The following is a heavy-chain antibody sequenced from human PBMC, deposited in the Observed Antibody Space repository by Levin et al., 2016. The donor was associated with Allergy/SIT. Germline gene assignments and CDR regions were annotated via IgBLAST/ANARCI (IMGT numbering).Heavy chain of an antibody. J-gene: IGHJ4*02. CDR1: GLSFPSYA. CDR3: AQDSSRYCVGGSCYSVY. D-gene: IGHD2-15*01. V-gene: IGHV3-23*01. Sequence: GESLKISCVASGLSFPSYAMSWVRQAPGKGLEWVSAISGSGGSTFYADSVQGRFIISRDNSRSSLYLQMNSLRVEDTALYYCAQDSSRYCVGGSCYSVYWGQGTPVTVSS. CDR2: ISGSGGST.